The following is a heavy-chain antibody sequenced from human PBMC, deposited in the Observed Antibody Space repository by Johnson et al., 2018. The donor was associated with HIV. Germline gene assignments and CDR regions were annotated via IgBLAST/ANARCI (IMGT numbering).Heavy chain of an antibody. V-gene: IGHV3-30*02. CDR2: IRYDGIIK. CDR3: VYDSSGYYAFDM. D-gene: IGHD3-22*01. Sequence: QVHLVESGGGVVKPGGSLRLSCAASGFTFSNYGMHWVRQAPGKGLEWVTFIRYDGIIKYYAESVKGRFTISRDNSKNTLSLQMNSLRAEDTAVYYCVYDSSGYYAFDMWGQGTMVTVSS. J-gene: IGHJ3*02. CDR1: GFTFSNYG.